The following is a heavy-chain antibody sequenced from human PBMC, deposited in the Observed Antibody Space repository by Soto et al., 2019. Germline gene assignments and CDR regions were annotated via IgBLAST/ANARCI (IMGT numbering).Heavy chain of an antibody. V-gene: IGHV1-2*02. CDR1: GYTFTGYY. Sequence: QIQLVQSGAEVKKPGASVKVSCRASGYTFTGYYLHWVRQAPGQGLEWMGWVNPISGDTNYAQKFQDRVIMTRDRSITTVHIEPSRLRSDDTAVYYCAREEGFRITMDRGRWFDPWGQGTLVTVSS. CDR3: AREEGFRITMDRGRWFDP. J-gene: IGHJ5*02. D-gene: IGHD3-10*01. CDR2: VNPISGDT.